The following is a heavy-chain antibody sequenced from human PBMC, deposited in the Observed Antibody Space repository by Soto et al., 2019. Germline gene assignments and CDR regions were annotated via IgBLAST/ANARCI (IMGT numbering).Heavy chain of an antibody. CDR3: AKAQHDFTTTVDY. CDR1: GFTFSSYG. Sequence: QPGGSLRLSCAASGFTFSSYGMHWVRQAPGKGLEWVAVISYDGSNKYYADSVKGRFTISRDNSKNTLYLQMNSLRAEDTAVYYCAKAQHDFTTTVDYWGQGTLVTVSS. V-gene: IGHV3-30*18. D-gene: IGHD3-3*01. CDR2: ISYDGSNK. J-gene: IGHJ4*02.